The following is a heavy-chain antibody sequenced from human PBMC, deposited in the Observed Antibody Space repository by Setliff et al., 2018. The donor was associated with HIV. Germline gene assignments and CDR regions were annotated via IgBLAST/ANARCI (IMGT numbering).Heavy chain of an antibody. CDR2: IKSKSDGGAV. CDR1: GFTFRNAW. J-gene: IGHJ4*02. CDR3: TTGTRLVD. Sequence: PGGSLRLSCAASGFTFRNAWMSWVRQAPGKGLEWVGRIKSKSDGGAVHYAAPGKGRFTISRDDSKNTLYLQMNSLEIEDTAVYYCTTGTRLVDWGQGALVTVSS. V-gene: IGHV3-15*06. D-gene: IGHD2-21*01.